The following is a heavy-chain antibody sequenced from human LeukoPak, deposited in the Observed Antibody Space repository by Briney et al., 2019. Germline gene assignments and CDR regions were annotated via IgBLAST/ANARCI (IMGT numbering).Heavy chain of an antibody. CDR1: GFTVSSYA. Sequence: PGGSLRLSCAASGFTVSSYAMSWVRQAPGKGLEWVSAISGSGGSTYYADSVKGRFTISRDNSKNTLYLQMNSLRAEDTAVYYCAKDGRDGYPEYYFDYWGQGTLVTVSS. CDR2: ISGSGGST. J-gene: IGHJ4*02. D-gene: IGHD5-24*01. CDR3: AKDGRDGYPEYYFDY. V-gene: IGHV3-23*01.